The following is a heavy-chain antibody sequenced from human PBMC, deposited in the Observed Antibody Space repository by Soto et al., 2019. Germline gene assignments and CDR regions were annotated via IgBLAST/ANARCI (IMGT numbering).Heavy chain of an antibody. J-gene: IGHJ4*02. CDR1: GGTFSSYT. Sequence: QVQLVQSGAEVKKPGSSVKVSCKASGGTFSSYTISWVRQAPGQGLEWMGRIIPILGIANYAQKFQGRVTITADKSTRTAYMELSSLRSEDTAVYYCATPRDSSGYYPFDYWGQGTLVTVSS. V-gene: IGHV1-69*02. CDR3: ATPRDSSGYYPFDY. D-gene: IGHD3-22*01. CDR2: IIPILGIA.